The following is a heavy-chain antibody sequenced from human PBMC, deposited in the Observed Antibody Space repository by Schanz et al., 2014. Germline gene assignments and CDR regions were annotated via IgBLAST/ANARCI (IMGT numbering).Heavy chain of an antibody. CDR3: ARAAYGGYTSTPLRY. CDR2: INPTGGST. V-gene: IGHV1-46*01. D-gene: IGHD5-12*01. J-gene: IGHJ4*02. Sequence: QVQLVQSGAEVKKPGASVKVSCKASGYTFIGYFIHWVRQAPGQGLEWMGIINPTGGSTSYAQRFQGRVTVTRDTSTSTVYMELSSLRSEDTAVYYCARAAYGGYTSTPLRYWGQGTLVTVSS. CDR1: GYTFIGYF.